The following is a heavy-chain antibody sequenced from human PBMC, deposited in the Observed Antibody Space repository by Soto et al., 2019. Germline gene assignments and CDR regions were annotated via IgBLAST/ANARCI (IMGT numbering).Heavy chain of an antibody. Sequence: VQLVQSGAEVKKPGASVKVSCKASGYTFSSYDINCVRQATGQGLEWMGWLNPNSGDTGYAQKFQGRVTLTRNTSINTAYIELSSLTSDDTAVYYCATSGGGWYLYWGQGTLVTVSS. D-gene: IGHD6-19*01. CDR1: GYTFSSYD. J-gene: IGHJ4*02. CDR2: LNPNSGDT. CDR3: ATSGGGWYLY. V-gene: IGHV1-8*01.